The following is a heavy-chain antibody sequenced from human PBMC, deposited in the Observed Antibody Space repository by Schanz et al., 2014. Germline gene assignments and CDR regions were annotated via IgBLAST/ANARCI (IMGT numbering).Heavy chain of an antibody. CDR1: GFTFSIYG. CDR3: ARAQGVIRLYYGVDV. V-gene: IGHV3-23*01. Sequence: EVQLLESGGGLVQPGGSLRLSCAASGFTFSIYGMSWVRQAPGKGLEWVSTLSGSGAGTFYADSVKGRFTISRDNSESTLYLQMNSLRAEDTAVYYCARAQGVIRLYYGVDVWGQGTTVTVSS. D-gene: IGHD3-10*01. J-gene: IGHJ6*02. CDR2: LSGSGAGT.